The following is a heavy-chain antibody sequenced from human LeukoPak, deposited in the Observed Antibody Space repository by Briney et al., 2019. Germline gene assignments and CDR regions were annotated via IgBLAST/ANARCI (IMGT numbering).Heavy chain of an antibody. CDR2: ISAYNGNQ. Sequence: AASLKVSCKASRYTSTSYGISWVRHAPGQGVEWMGWISAYNGNQNYAEKFQGSVTMTPVTSTSTADMELRSLRSDDTAVYYCASNQLALDFDYWGQATLVTVSS. CDR1: RYTSTSYG. J-gene: IGHJ4*02. CDR3: ASNQLALDFDY. V-gene: IGHV1-18*01. D-gene: IGHD2-2*01.